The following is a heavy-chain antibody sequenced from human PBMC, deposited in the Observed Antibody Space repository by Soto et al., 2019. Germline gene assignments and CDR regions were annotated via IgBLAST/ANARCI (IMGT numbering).Heavy chain of an antibody. CDR1: GGTFSSYA. CDR2: IIPILGIA. CDR3: ARGRYCSGGSCYSDY. D-gene: IGHD2-15*01. Sequence: ASVKVSCKASGGTFSSYAISWVRQAPGQGLEWMGGIIPILGIANYAQKFQGRVTITADKSTSTAYMELSSLRSEDTAVYYCARGRYCSGGSCYSDYWGQGTLVTVSS. V-gene: IGHV1-69*10. J-gene: IGHJ4*02.